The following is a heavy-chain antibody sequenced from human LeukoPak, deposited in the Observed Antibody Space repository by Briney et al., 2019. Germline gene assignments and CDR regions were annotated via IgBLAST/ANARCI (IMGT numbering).Heavy chain of an antibody. CDR3: ARLGGYYDPPDY. V-gene: IGHV4-39*01. CDR2: IHHSGDT. J-gene: IGHJ4*02. Sequence: SETLSLTCTVSGGSIRSSTYYWAWIRQPPGKGLEWTGTIHHSGDTYYNPSLKSRVTISVDTSKNQFSLNLSSVTAAGTAVYYCARLGGYYDPPDYWGQGTLVTVSS. D-gene: IGHD3-22*01. CDR1: GGSIRSSTYY.